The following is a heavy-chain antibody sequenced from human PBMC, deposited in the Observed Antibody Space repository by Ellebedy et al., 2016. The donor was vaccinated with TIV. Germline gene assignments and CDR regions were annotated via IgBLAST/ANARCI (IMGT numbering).Heavy chain of an antibody. J-gene: IGHJ5*02. CDR2: VHYSGGT. D-gene: IGHD4-23*01. CDR1: GGSINSYY. Sequence: SETLSLTXSVSGGSINSYYWSWIRLSPVKGLEWIGYVHYSGGTKYSPSLKSRVFISIDTSKNQFSLKLSSVTAADTAVYYCARDSSNSRWYLWGQGTLVTVSS. V-gene: IGHV4-59*01. CDR3: ARDSSNSRWYL.